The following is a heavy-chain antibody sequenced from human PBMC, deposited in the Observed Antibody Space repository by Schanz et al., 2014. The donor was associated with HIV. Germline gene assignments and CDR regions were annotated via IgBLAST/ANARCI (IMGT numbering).Heavy chain of an antibody. V-gene: IGHV3-23*04. CDR1: GFTFKSYA. CDR3: AKPEYDSRGSSQSHFDY. D-gene: IGHD3-22*01. CDR2: ISESGGST. Sequence: VQLVESGGGVVQPGRSLRLSCAASGFTFKSYAMSWVRQAPGKGLEWVSAISESGGSTYYADSVKGRFTISRDNSKNTLYLQMTTLRIDDTAVYYCAKPEYDSRGSSQSHFDYWGQGTLVTVSS. J-gene: IGHJ4*02.